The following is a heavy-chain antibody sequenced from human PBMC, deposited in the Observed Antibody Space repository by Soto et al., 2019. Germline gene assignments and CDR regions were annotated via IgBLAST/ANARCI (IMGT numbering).Heavy chain of an antibody. Sequence: GGSLRLSCAASGFTFSSYAMSWVRQAPGKGLEWVPAISGSGGSTYYADSVKGRFTISRDNSKNTLYLQMNSLRAEDTAVYYCAKDHGDYDSSGYYLYYYYGMDVWGQGTTVTVSS. J-gene: IGHJ6*02. CDR3: AKDHGDYDSSGYYLYYYYGMDV. D-gene: IGHD3-22*01. CDR2: ISGSGGST. V-gene: IGHV3-23*01. CDR1: GFTFSSYA.